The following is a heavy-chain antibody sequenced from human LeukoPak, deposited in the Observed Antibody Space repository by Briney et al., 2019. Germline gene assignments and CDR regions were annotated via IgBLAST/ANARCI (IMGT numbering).Heavy chain of an antibody. Sequence: GGSLRLSCAASGFTFSSYAMSWVRQAPGKGLEWVSAISGSGGSTYYADSVKGRFTISRDNSKNTLYLQMNSLRAVDTAVYYCAKSLEHQWLVPTGHYYGMDVWGQGTTVTVSS. D-gene: IGHD6-19*01. V-gene: IGHV3-23*01. CDR3: AKSLEHQWLVPTGHYYGMDV. CDR1: GFTFSSYA. J-gene: IGHJ6*02. CDR2: ISGSGGST.